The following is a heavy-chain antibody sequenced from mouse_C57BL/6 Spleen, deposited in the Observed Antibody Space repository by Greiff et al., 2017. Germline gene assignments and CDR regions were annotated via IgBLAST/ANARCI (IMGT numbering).Heavy chain of an antibody. CDR2: ISSGSSTI. D-gene: IGHD1-1*02. V-gene: IGHV5-17*01. J-gene: IGHJ1*03. Sequence: EVHLVESGGGLVKPGGSLKLSCAASGFTFSDYGMHWVRQAPEKGLEWVAYISSGSSTIYYADPVKGRFTISRDNAKNTLFLQMTSLRSEDTAMYYCAGGGGNYWYFDVWGTGTTVTVSS. CDR3: AGGGGNYWYFDV. CDR1: GFTFSDYG.